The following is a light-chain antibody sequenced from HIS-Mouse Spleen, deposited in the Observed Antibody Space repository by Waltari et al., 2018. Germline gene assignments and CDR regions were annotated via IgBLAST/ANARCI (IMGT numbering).Light chain of an antibody. CDR3: SSYTSSSTWV. CDR1: SSDVGGYNY. CDR2: EVS. V-gene: IGLV2-14*01. J-gene: IGLJ3*02. Sequence: QSALTQPASVSGSPGQSITISCTGTSSDVGGYNYVSWYQQHPGKAPKLMSYEVSNGHSGVSTRFAGSKSGNTASLTISGLQAEDEADYYCSSYTSSSTWVFGGGTKLTVL.